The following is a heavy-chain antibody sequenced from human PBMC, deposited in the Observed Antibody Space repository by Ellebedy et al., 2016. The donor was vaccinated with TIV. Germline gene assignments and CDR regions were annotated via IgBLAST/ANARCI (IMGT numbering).Heavy chain of an antibody. CDR2: IYDSGST. Sequence: MPGGSLRLSCTVSGGSVRSGSYYWSWIRQPPGKGLEWIGYIYDSGSTNYSPSLKSRVTMSVDTSKNQFSLKLSSVTAADTAVYYCARFLTTANTLGAFDIWGQGSMVTVSS. D-gene: IGHD4-11*01. CDR3: ARFLTTANTLGAFDI. J-gene: IGHJ3*02. CDR1: GGSVRSGSYY. V-gene: IGHV4-61*01.